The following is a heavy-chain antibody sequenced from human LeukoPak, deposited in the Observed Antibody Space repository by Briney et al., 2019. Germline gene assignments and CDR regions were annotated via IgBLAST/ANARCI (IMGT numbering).Heavy chain of an antibody. D-gene: IGHD6-6*01. CDR1: GYTFTSYA. Sequence: PAASVKVSCKASGYTFTSYAMNWVRQAPGQGLEWMGWINTNTGNPTYAQGFTGRFVFSLDTSVSTAYLQISSLKAEDTAVYYCAKGGGEYSSSSLYAFDIWGQGTMVTVSS. J-gene: IGHJ3*02. CDR3: AKGGGEYSSSSLYAFDI. V-gene: IGHV7-4-1*02. CDR2: INTNTGNP.